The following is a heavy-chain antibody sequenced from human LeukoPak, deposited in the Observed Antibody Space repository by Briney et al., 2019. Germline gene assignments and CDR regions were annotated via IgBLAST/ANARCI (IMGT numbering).Heavy chain of an antibody. CDR3: ATVRNYFYHGLDV. D-gene: IGHD1-14*01. V-gene: IGHV3-23*01. CDR1: GFTFSTCA. CDR2: ISGTTSGT. J-gene: IGHJ6*02. Sequence: GGSLRLSCAASGFTFSTCAMSWVRQAPGKGLEWVSGISGTTSGTYYADSVKGRFTISRDNYKKTLFLQVNSLIAEDTAVYYCATVRNYFYHGLDVWGQGTTVTVSS.